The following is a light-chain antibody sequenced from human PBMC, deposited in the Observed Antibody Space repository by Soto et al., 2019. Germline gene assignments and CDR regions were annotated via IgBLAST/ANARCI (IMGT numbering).Light chain of an antibody. Sequence: DIHMTLSPSCLSASVGDRVTITCGASKSISPYLHWYQQKPGKAPKLLIYAASNLQSGVPSRFSASGYGTDFTLTLNSLQPEDFATYYCQRGYSTPWTFGQGTKVDIK. CDR3: QRGYSTPWT. J-gene: IGKJ1*01. CDR1: KSISPY. V-gene: IGKV1-39*01. CDR2: AAS.